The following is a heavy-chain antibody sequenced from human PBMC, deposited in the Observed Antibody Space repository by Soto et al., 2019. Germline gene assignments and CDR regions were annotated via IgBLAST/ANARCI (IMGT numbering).Heavy chain of an antibody. D-gene: IGHD5-18*01. V-gene: IGHV3-23*01. CDR2: ISDSGGST. J-gene: IGHJ4*02. CDR1: GFTFSNYG. Sequence: EVQLLDSGGGFVQPGGSLRLSCVASGFTFSNYGMNWVRQAPGKGLEWVSAISDSGGSTFYGDSAKGRFTISRDNSKNPLYLQMNGLRSEDTAIYYCAAAPSGNTPNYDYWGQGTPVTVSS. CDR3: AAAPSGNTPNYDY.